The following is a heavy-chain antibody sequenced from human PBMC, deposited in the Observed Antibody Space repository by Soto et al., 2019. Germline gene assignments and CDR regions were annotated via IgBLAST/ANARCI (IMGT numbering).Heavy chain of an antibody. J-gene: IGHJ3*02. CDR2: IYYSGST. CDR1: GGSISSYY. Sequence: SETLSLTFTGSGGSISSYYWSWIRQPPGKGLEWIGYIYYSGSTNYNPSLKSRVTISVDTSKNQFSLKLSSVTAADTAVYYCARRYGSAFDIWGQGTMVTVSS. D-gene: IGHD4-17*01. CDR3: ARRYGSAFDI. V-gene: IGHV4-59*01.